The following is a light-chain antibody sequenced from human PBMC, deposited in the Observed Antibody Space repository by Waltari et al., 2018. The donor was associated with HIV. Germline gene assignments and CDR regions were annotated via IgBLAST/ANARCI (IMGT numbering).Light chain of an antibody. V-gene: IGLV2-14*03. Sequence: QSALTQPASVSGSPGQSITISCTGTSSDVGGYNYVSWYQQHPGKAPKLMIYDVSNLPAWVSNRFSGSKSGNTAALTISGRQAEDDADYYCSSYTSSSTSGVFGTGTKVTVL. CDR1: SSDVGGYNY. CDR3: SSYTSSSTSGV. CDR2: DVS. J-gene: IGLJ1*01.